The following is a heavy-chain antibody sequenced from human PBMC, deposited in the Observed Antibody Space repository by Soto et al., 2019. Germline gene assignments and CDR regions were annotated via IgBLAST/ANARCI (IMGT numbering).Heavy chain of an antibody. CDR1: GLSFSSSA. D-gene: IGHD3-10*01. CDR2: ISHDGSHE. CDR3: ARNSDHRLVRGWLDP. V-gene: IGHV3-30-3*01. Sequence: QGHLLESGGGVVQPGRSLRLSCAASGLSFSSSAMHWVRQAPGKGLEWVAMISHDGSHEYYGDSVKGRFSVSRDNSHNILHRQMNSLRVADTAVYFCARNSDHRLVRGWLDPWGQGTLVTVSS. J-gene: IGHJ5*02.